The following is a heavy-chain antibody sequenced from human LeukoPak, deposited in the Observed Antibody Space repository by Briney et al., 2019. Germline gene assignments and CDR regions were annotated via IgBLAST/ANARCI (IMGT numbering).Heavy chain of an antibody. J-gene: IGHJ4*02. D-gene: IGHD2-21*02. CDR3: ARDLRQGYCGGDCYFDY. V-gene: IGHV3-7*01. Sequence: GGSLRLSCAASGFTFSSYWMSWVRQAPGKGLEWVANIKQDRSEKYYVDSVKGRFTISRDNAKNSLYLQMNSLRAEDTAVYYCARDLRQGYCGGDCYFDYWGQGTLVTVSS. CDR2: IKQDRSEK. CDR1: GFTFSSYW.